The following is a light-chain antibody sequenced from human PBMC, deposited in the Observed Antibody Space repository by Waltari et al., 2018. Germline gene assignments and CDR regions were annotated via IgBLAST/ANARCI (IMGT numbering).Light chain of an antibody. J-gene: IGKJ1*01. CDR1: QSVSSN. CDR3: QQYNNWRGT. Sequence: EIVMTQSPATLSVSPGERATLSCRASQSVSSNLAWYQQNPGQAPRLLIYGASTRATGIPARLSGSGSGTEFTLTISSLQSEDFAVYYCQQYNNWRGTFGQGTKVEIK. V-gene: IGKV3-15*01. CDR2: GAS.